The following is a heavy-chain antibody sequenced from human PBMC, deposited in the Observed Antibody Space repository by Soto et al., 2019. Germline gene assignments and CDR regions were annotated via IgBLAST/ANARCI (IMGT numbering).Heavy chain of an antibody. CDR2: IYYSGST. CDR1: GGSISRYY. D-gene: IGHD3-10*01. V-gene: IGHV4-59*01. J-gene: IGHJ5*02. CDR3: ARDPGSGSYYGWFDP. Sequence: PSETLSLTCTVSGGSISRYYWNWIRQPPGKGLEWIGYIYYSGSTNYNPSLKSRVTISVDTYKNQFSLKLSSVTAADTAVYYCARDPGSGSYYGWFDPWGQGTLVTVSS.